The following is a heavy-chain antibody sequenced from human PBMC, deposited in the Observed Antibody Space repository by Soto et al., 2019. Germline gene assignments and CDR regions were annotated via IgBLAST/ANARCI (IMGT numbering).Heavy chain of an antibody. V-gene: IGHV3-20*04. CDR3: ARGGYSGDYYYYYGMDV. CDR2: INWNGGST. Sequence: GGSLRLSCAASGFTFDDYGMSWVRQAPGKGLEWVSGINWNGGSTGYADSVKGRFTISRDNAKNSLYLQMNSLRAEDTALYYCARGGYSGDYYYYYGMDVWGQGTTVTVSS. CDR1: GFTFDDYG. D-gene: IGHD2-15*01. J-gene: IGHJ6*02.